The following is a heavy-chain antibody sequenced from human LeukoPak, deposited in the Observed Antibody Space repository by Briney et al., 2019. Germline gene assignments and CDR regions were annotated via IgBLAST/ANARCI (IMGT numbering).Heavy chain of an antibody. CDR1: GFTFDDYA. Sequence: PGGSLRLSCAASGFTFDDYARHWVRQAPGKGLEWVSGISWHSGSIGYADTVKGRFTISRDNAKNSLYLQMNSLRAEDMALYSCAKDKSGTCSTSVFDCWGRGILVTVSS. CDR3: AKDKSGTCSTSVFDC. CDR2: ISWHSGSI. D-gene: IGHD2-21*01. V-gene: IGHV3-9*03. J-gene: IGHJ4*02.